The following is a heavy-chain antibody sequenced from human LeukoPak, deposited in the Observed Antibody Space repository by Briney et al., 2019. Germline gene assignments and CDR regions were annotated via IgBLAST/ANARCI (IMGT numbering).Heavy chain of an antibody. CDR2: ISGSGGST. Sequence: GASLTLSCAASGFTFSSYGMSCVRQPPGKGLEWVSAISGSGGSTYYAASVKGRFTISRDNSKITLYLKMNSLRAEDTAVYYCAKVQDSSGYYFYGVYWGRGTLVSVSS. J-gene: IGHJ4*02. CDR1: GFTFSSYG. CDR3: AKVQDSSGYYFYGVY. D-gene: IGHD3-22*01. V-gene: IGHV3-23*01.